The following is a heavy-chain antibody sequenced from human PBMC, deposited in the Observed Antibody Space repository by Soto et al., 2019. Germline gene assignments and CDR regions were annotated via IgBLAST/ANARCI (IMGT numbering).Heavy chain of an antibody. CDR2: ISYDGTNK. Sequence: QVQLVESGGGVVQPGRSLRLSCAASGFSFSISPMHWVRQAPGKGPEWVALISYDGTNKFYADSVKGRFTISRDNSKSTLYLHVDSLRPEDAAVYYCARDPKTTGGQHWAFNYFDSWGQVTLVTVSS. J-gene: IGHJ4*02. V-gene: IGHV3-30-3*01. D-gene: IGHD2-8*02. CDR1: GFSFSISP. CDR3: ARDPKTTGGQHWAFNYFDS.